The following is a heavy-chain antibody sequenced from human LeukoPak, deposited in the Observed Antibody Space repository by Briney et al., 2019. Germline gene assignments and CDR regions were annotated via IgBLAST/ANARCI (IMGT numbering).Heavy chain of an antibody. D-gene: IGHD5-18*01. CDR3: ARSHTAMDPYFDY. V-gene: IGHV5-51*01. J-gene: IGHJ4*02. CDR1: GYSFTSYW. Sequence: GESLKISCKGSGYSFTSYWIGWVRQMPGKGLEWMGIIYPRDSDTRYSPSFQGQVTISADKSISTAYLQWSSLKASDTAMYYCARSHTAMDPYFDYWGQGTLVTVSS. CDR2: IYPRDSDT.